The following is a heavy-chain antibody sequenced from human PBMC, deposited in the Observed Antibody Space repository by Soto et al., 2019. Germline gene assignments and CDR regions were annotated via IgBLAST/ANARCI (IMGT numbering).Heavy chain of an antibody. CDR1: GFTFSSYA. CDR3: AKDQGWVVITKYDAFDI. Sequence: PGGSLRLSCAASGFTFSSYAMSWVRQAPGKGLEWVSAISGSGGSTYYADSVKGRFTISRDNSKNTLYLQMNSLRAEDTAVYYCAKDQGWVVITKYDAFDIWGQGTMVTVSS. J-gene: IGHJ3*02. CDR2: ISGSGGST. V-gene: IGHV3-23*01. D-gene: IGHD3-22*01.